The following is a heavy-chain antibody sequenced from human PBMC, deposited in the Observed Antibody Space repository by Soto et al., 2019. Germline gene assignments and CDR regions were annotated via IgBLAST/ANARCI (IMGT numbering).Heavy chain of an antibody. CDR1: GYTLTELS. D-gene: IGHD2-15*01. CDR3: ATAGVGANQNRFDP. CDR2: FDPEDGET. J-gene: IGHJ5*02. Sequence: ASVKVSCKVSGYTLTELSMHWVRQAPGKGLEWMGGFDPEDGETIYAQKFQGRVTMTEDTSTDTAYMELSSLRSEDTAVYYCATAGVGANQNRFDPRGQGTLVTVSS. V-gene: IGHV1-24*01.